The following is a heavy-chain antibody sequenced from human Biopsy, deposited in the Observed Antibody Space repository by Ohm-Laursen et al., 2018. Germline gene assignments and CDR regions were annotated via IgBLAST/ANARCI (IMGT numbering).Heavy chain of an antibody. CDR1: GESFNGYY. CDR3: ARGSGYFKLDV. D-gene: IGHD5-12*01. V-gene: IGHV4-34*01. J-gene: IGHJ6*02. Sequence: GTLSLTCAVYGESFNGYYWSWIRQTPGKGLEWIGEINHSGRTNYNPSLKSRVTISVDTSKNQFSLRLTSVTAADTAIYYCARGSGYFKLDVWGQGTTVTVSS. CDR2: INHSGRT.